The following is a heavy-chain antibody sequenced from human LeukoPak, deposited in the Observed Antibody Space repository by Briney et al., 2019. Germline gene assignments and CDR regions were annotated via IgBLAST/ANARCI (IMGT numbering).Heavy chain of an antibody. J-gene: IGHJ4*02. CDR2: VDPEDGET. V-gene: IGHV1-69-2*01. D-gene: IGHD1-1*01. Sequence: ASVKVSCKVSGYTFTDYYMHWVQQAPGKGLEWMGLVDPEDGETIYAEKFQGRVTITVDTSTDTAYMELSSLRSEDTAVYYCATDHGEATLSYWGQGTLVTVSS. CDR3: ATDHGEATLSY. CDR1: GYTFTDYY.